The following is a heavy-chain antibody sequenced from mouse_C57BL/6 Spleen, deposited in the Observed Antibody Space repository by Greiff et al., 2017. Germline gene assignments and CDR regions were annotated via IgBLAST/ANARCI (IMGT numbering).Heavy chain of an antibody. D-gene: IGHD2-2*01. Sequence: VQLQQPGAELVKPGASVKLSCKASGYTFTSYWMHWVKQRPGQGLEWIGMIHPNSGSTNYNEKFKSKATLTVDKSSSTAYMQLSSLTSEDSAVYYCAKWLHLYAMGYWGQGTSVTVSS. J-gene: IGHJ4*01. CDR2: IHPNSGST. CDR3: AKWLHLYAMGY. CDR1: GYTFTSYW. V-gene: IGHV1-64*01.